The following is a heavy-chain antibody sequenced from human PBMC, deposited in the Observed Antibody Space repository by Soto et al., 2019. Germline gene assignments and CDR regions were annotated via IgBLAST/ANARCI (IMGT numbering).Heavy chain of an antibody. V-gene: IGHV3-30*18. CDR2: ISYDGSNK. CDR3: AKDRGYQLLFNWFDP. Sequence: GESLKISCAASGFTFSSYGMHWVRQAPGKGLEWVAVISYDGSNKYYADSVKGRFTISRDNSKNTLYLQMNSLRAEDTAVYYCAKDRGYQLLFNWFDPWGQGTLVTVSS. D-gene: IGHD2-2*01. CDR1: GFTFSSYG. J-gene: IGHJ5*02.